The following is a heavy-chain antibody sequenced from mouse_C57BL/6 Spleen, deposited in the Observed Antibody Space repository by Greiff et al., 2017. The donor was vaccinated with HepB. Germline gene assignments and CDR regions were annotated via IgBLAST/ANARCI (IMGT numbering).Heavy chain of an antibody. CDR2: IHPNSGST. D-gene: IGHD3-1*01. J-gene: IGHJ2*01. V-gene: IGHV1-64*01. Sequence: QVQLQQPGAELVKPGASVKLSCKASGYTFTSYWMHWVKQRPGQGLEWIGMIHPNSGSTNYNEKFKSKATLTVDKSSSTAYMQLSSLTSEDSAVYYCARYRATPVAGSYYFDYWGQGTTLTVSS. CDR1: GYTFTSYW. CDR3: ARYRATPVAGSYYFDY.